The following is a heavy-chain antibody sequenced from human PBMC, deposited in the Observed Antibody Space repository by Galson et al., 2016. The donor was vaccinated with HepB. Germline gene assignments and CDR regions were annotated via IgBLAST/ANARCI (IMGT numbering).Heavy chain of an antibody. V-gene: IGHV4-59*01. D-gene: IGHD3-9*01. CDR2: IYYSGSS. CDR3: ARGPLLRYFD. Sequence: ETLSLTCSVSGTSISNDYWTWIRQPPGKGLEWIGYIYYSGSSDFSPSLKSRVPMSVDTSKNQVSLKLSSVTAADTAVYYCARGPLLRYFDWGQGTLVTVSS. J-gene: IGHJ4*02. CDR1: GTSISNDY.